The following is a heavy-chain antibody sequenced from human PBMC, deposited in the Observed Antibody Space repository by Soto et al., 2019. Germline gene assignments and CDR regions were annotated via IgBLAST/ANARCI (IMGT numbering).Heavy chain of an antibody. CDR2: IYHSGST. D-gene: IGHD3-10*01. Sequence: SETLSLTCAVSGGSISSSNWWSWVRQPPGKGLEWIGEIYHSGSTNYNPSLKSRVTISVDKSKNQFSLKLSSVTAADTAVYYCARFSITMVRGVIITAFDYWGQGTLVTVSS. J-gene: IGHJ4*02. CDR1: GGSISSSNW. V-gene: IGHV4-4*02. CDR3: ARFSITMVRGVIITAFDY.